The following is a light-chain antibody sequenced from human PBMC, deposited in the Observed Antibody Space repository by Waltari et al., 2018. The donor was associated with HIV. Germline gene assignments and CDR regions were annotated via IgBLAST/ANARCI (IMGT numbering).Light chain of an antibody. J-gene: IGKJ1*01. CDR1: QSITNW. CDR3: KQYNSYSWT. CDR2: KAS. V-gene: IGKV1-5*03. Sequence: DIQMTQSPSTLSSSVADRVTIICRASQSITNWLAWFQQKPGQAPKLLIYKASTLHSGVPSRFSGSGSGTEFTLTINSLQADDFATYFCKQYNSYSWTFGQGTKVEVK.